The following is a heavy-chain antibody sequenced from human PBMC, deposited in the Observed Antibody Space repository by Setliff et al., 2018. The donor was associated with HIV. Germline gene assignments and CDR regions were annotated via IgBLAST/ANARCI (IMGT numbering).Heavy chain of an antibody. CDR3: AGSGYSSGWYYFDY. D-gene: IGHD6-19*01. J-gene: IGHJ4*02. V-gene: IGHV4-34*01. CDR1: GGSFSGYY. CDR2: IYHAGNT. Sequence: SETLSLTCAVDGGSFSGYYWSWIRQPPGKGLEWIGYIYHAGNTYYNPSLKSRVTISVDTSKNQISLKLSSVTAADTAVYYCAGSGYSSGWYYFDYWGQGTLVTVSS.